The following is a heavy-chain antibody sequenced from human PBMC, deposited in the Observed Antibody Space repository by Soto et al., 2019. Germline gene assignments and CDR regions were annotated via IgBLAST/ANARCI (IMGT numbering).Heavy chain of an antibody. Sequence: QVQLVESGGGVVQPGRSLRLSCAASGFTFSRYGMHWVRQAPGEGLEWVAVTSHDGINQYYADSVKGRFTISRDNSKNTLYLQMNSLRAEDTAVYYCAKETANDSDYDEYYFDYWGQGTLVTVSS. CDR3: AKETANDSDYDEYYFDY. J-gene: IGHJ4*02. D-gene: IGHD5-12*01. CDR2: TSHDGINQ. CDR1: GFTFSRYG. V-gene: IGHV3-30*18.